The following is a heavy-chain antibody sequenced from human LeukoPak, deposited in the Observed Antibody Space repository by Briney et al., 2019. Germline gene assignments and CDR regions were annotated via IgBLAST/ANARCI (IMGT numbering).Heavy chain of an antibody. J-gene: IGHJ4*02. Sequence: GGSLRLSCAASGFTFSNYGMSWVRQAPGKGLEWVSVINGTGGTTYYAGSVKGRFTISRDNSKNTLYLQMNSLRAEDTAVYYCAFGQYYFDYWGQGTLVTVSS. D-gene: IGHD3-10*01. CDR1: GFTFSNYG. CDR3: AFGQYYFDY. CDR2: INGTGGTT. V-gene: IGHV3-23*01.